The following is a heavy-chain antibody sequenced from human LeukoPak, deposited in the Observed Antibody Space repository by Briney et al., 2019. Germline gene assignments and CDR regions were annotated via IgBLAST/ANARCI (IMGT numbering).Heavy chain of an antibody. CDR3: ARHVDSTGTKMDF. CDR2: IYPGDSDT. J-gene: IGHJ4*02. CDR1: GYSFTSSW. D-gene: IGHD3-22*01. Sequence: GESLKICCKTSGYSFTSSWIGWVLQMPGKGLEWMGIIYPGDSDTKYSPSFQGQVTMSVDKSISTAYLQWSSLKASDTAMYFCARHVDSTGTKMDFWGQGTLVTVSS. V-gene: IGHV5-51*01.